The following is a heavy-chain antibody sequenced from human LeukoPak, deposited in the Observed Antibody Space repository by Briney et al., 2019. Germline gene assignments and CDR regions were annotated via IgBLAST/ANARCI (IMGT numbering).Heavy chain of an antibody. D-gene: IGHD3-9*01. CDR2: IYYSGST. J-gene: IGHJ3*02. CDR3: ARGTYYDILTGYYTPNDAFDI. CDR1: GGSISSYY. V-gene: IGHV4-59*12. Sequence: SETLSLTCTVSGGSISSYYGSWIRQPPGKGLEWIGYIYYSGSTNDNPSLKGRVTISVDTSKNQFSLKLSSVTAADTDVYYCARGTYYDILTGYYTPNDAFDIWGQGTMVTVSS.